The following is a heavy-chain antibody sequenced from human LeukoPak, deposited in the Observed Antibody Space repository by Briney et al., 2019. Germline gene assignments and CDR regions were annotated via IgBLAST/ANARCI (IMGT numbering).Heavy chain of an antibody. V-gene: IGHV1-46*01. J-gene: IGHJ1*01. D-gene: IGHD6-19*01. CDR3: ARDRDSSGWQEGYSQH. Sequence: ASVTLLCTASGYTFTNYYMLWVRPAPGQGLEWMGIINPSGGSTSYAQKFQGRVTMTRDTSTSTVYMELSSLRSEDTAVYYCARDRDSSGWQEGYSQHWGGSRLVTGSS. CDR1: GYTFTNYY. CDR2: INPSGGST.